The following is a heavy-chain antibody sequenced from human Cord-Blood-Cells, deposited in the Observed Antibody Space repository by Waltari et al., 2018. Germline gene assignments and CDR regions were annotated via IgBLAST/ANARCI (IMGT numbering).Heavy chain of an antibody. J-gene: IGHJ4*02. CDR2: IYYSGAT. Sequence: QLQLQESGPGLVKPSETLSLTCTVSGGSISSSSYYWGWIRQPPGKGLEWIGSIYYSGATSDNPSLKGRVTISVDTSKNQFSLKLSSVTAADTAVYYCARQRRFASGPTVATIDYWGQGTLVTVSS. CDR3: ARQRRFASGPTVATIDY. CDR1: GGSISSSSYY. D-gene: IGHD5-12*01. V-gene: IGHV4-39*01.